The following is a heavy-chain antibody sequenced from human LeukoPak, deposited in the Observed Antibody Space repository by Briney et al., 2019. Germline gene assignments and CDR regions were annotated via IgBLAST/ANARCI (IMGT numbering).Heavy chain of an antibody. D-gene: IGHD1-20*01. V-gene: IGHV3-23*01. CDR3: AKVQGNWRYPYYLDY. CDR1: GFTFSSYA. CDR2: ISGSGGST. Sequence: GGSLRLSCAASGFTFSSYAMSWVRQAPGKGLEWVSAISGSGGSTYYADSVKGRFTISSDNSKNTLYLQMNSLRAEDTAVYYCAKVQGNWRYPYYLDYWGQGTLVTVSS. J-gene: IGHJ4*02.